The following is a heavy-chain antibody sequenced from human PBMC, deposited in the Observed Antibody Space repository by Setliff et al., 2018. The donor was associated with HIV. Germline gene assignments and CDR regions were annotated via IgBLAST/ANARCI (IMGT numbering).Heavy chain of an antibody. V-gene: IGHV4-59*08. CDR1: SASRSINTYY. CDR3: ARGIAAAGR. CDR2: IYYSGT. D-gene: IGHD6-13*01. J-gene: IGHJ4*02. Sequence: SETLSLTCTVSSASRSINTYYWSWIRQPPGKGLDWVGNIYYSGTNYNPSLKSRVTISVDTSKKQFSLKLTSVTAAETAVYYCARGIAAAGRWGQGTLVTVSS.